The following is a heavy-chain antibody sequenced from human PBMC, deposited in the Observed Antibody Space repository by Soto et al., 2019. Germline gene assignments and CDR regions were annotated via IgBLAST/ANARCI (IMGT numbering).Heavy chain of an antibody. CDR1: GFTFSSYG. Sequence: QVQLVESGGGVVQPGRSLRLSCAASGFTFSSYGMHWVRQAPGKGLEWVAVIWYDGSNKYYADSVKGRFTISRDNSKNTLYLQMNSLRAEDTAVYYCARGNILYKTYYYYGMDVWGQGTTVTVSS. D-gene: IGHD2-8*01. CDR2: IWYDGSNK. CDR3: ARGNILYKTYYYYGMDV. V-gene: IGHV3-33*01. J-gene: IGHJ6*02.